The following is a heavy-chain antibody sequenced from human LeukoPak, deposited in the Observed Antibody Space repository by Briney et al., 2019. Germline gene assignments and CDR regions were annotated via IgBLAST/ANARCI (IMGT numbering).Heavy chain of an antibody. CDR2: IISSSSYI. CDR1: GFTFSSYS. J-gene: IGHJ4*02. D-gene: IGHD2-15*01. CDR3: ARDLGDCSGGSCYYYFDY. Sequence: TGGSLRLSCAASGFTFSSYSMNWVRQAPGKGLEWVSSIISSSSYIYYADSVKGRFTISRDNAKNSLYLQMNSLRAEDTAVYYCARDLGDCSGGSCYYYFDYWGQGTLVTVSS. V-gene: IGHV3-21*01.